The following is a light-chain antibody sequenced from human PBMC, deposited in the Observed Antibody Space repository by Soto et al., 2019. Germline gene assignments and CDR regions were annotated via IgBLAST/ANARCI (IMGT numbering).Light chain of an antibody. J-gene: IGKJ1*01. V-gene: IGKV1-33*01. CDR3: LKDHDDSWK. CDR2: DAS. Sequence: DIQMTPSQSSLSASVLDIVTITFHASQDITNYLNLYQQKPGKAPKILIYDASNLETGVPSRFSGSGPGTEFTLTVSSLQPEDFATYYCLKDHDDSWKFGQGTKV. CDR1: QDITNY.